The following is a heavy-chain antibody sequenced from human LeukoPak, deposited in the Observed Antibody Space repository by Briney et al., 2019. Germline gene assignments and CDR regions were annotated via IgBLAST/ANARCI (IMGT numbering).Heavy chain of an antibody. D-gene: IGHD3-10*01. J-gene: IGHJ6*03. CDR2: INWNGGST. V-gene: IGHV3-20*04. CDR1: GFTFDDYG. CDR3: ARAEYYGSGSYLLGRFLNGNYYYYMDV. Sequence: PGGSLRLSCAASGFTFDDYGMSWVRQAPGKGLEWVSGINWNGGSTGYADSVKGRFTISRDNAKNSLYLQMNSLRAEDTALYYCARAEYYGSGSYLLGRFLNGNYYYYMDVWGKGTTVTVSS.